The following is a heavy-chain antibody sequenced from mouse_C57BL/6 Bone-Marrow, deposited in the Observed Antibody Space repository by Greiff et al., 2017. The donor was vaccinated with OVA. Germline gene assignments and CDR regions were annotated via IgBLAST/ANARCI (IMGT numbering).Heavy chain of an antibody. J-gene: IGHJ2*01. CDR3: ARGGAHLLLRSYFDY. V-gene: IGHV14-2*01. D-gene: IGHD1-1*01. CDR1: GFNIKDYY. CDR2: IDPEDGET. Sequence: VHVKQSGAELVKPGASVKLSCTASGFNIKDYYMHWVKQRTEQGLEWIGRIDPEDGETKYAPKFQGKATITADTSSNTAYLQLSSLTSEDTAVYYCARGGAHLLLRSYFDYWGQGTTLTVSS.